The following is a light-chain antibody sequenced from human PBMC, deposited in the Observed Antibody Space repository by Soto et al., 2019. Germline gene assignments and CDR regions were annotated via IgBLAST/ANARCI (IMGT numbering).Light chain of an antibody. Sequence: DIQMTQSPSSLSASVGDRVTISCRASQDISNFLAWFQQKSGQVPKLLIFAASMLQSGVPSRFRGGGSGTDFTLTISSLQPEDVATYYCQKYNSGPFTFGGGTKVDIK. CDR2: AAS. CDR1: QDISNF. CDR3: QKYNSGPFT. V-gene: IGKV1-27*01. J-gene: IGKJ4*01.